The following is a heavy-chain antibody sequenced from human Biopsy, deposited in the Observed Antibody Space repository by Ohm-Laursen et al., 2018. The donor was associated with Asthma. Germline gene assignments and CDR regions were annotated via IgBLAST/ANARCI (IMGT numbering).Heavy chain of an antibody. Sequence: GASVEVSCNAPGGTFSNFAISWVRQAPGQGLEWLGGIMTVFGTTNYAQKFQGRVTITADESTSTAYMEVTSLRSEDTAIYYCARCQVGYSSGWSLLLKKIYYSGMDVWGQGTAVTVSS. V-gene: IGHV1-69*13. D-gene: IGHD6-19*01. CDR1: GGTFSNFA. CDR2: IMTVFGTT. CDR3: ARCQVGYSSGWSLLLKKIYYSGMDV. J-gene: IGHJ6*02.